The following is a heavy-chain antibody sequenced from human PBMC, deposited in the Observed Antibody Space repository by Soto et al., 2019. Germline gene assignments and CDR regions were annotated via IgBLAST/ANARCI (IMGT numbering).Heavy chain of an antibody. D-gene: IGHD3-22*01. V-gene: IGHV4-4*02. CDR3: ARTADSDSSGYYGMDV. J-gene: IGHJ6*02. CDR1: AGSISSSNW. Sequence: QVQLQESGPGLVKPSGTLSLTCAVSAGSISSSNWWTWVRQSPGKGLEWIGEIYHSGTTNYNPSLTSRVTVSVDKSYTPFSLKLTSVTAADTAVYYCARTADSDSSGYYGMDVWGQGTTVTVSS. CDR2: IYHSGTT.